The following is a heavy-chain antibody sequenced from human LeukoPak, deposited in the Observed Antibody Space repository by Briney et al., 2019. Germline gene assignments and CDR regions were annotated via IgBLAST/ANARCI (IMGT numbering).Heavy chain of an antibody. Sequence: GGSVRLSCAASGFTFDDYTMHWVRQAPGKGLEWVSLISWDGGSTYYADSVKGRFTISRDNSKNSLYLQMNSLRTEDTALYYCAKAPPGSSGWASSWYYYYMDVWGKGTTVTVSS. CDR1: GFTFDDYT. D-gene: IGHD6-19*01. CDR2: ISWDGGST. J-gene: IGHJ6*03. V-gene: IGHV3-43*01. CDR3: AKAPPGSSGWASSWYYYYMDV.